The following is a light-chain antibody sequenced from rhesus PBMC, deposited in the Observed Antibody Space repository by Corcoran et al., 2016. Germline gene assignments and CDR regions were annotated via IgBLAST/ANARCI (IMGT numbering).Light chain of an antibody. CDR3: MQALQTLT. CDR2: YGS. Sequence: DIVMTQTPLSLPVTLGEPASISCRSSQSLLSSNGYNSLNWYLQKPGQSPQLLIYYGSNRASGVPERVRGSGSGTDFTLKISRVEAEDVGVYYCMQALQTLTFGGGTKVEIK. J-gene: IGKJ4*01. V-gene: IGKV2-60*01. CDR1: QSLLSSNGYNS.